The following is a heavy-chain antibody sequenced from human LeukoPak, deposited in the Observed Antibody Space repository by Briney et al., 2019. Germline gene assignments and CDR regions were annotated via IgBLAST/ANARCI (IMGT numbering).Heavy chain of an antibody. Sequence: GGCLRLSCAASGFTFSSYAMSWVRRAPGKGLEWVSAISGSGGSTYYADSVKGRFTISRDNSKNTLYLQMNGLRAEDTAVYYCAKDPDPLATNSPIDYWGQGTLVTVSS. V-gene: IGHV3-23*01. CDR1: GFTFSSYA. J-gene: IGHJ4*02. CDR3: AKDPDPLATNSPIDY. CDR2: ISGSGGST.